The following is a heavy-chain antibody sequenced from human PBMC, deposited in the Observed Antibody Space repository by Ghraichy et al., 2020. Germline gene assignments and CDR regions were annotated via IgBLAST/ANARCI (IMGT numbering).Heavy chain of an antibody. CDR2: ISGSSDTT. CDR1: GFTFSSYA. Sequence: GGSLRLSCVASGFTFSSYAMSWVRQVPGKGLEWVSAISGSSDTTYYAASVKGRFTISRDKSKNTLFLQMNSLRGEDTAIYYCAKDPSQWGWSRAFDCWGQGTLVTVSS. CDR3: AKDPSQWGWSRAFDC. J-gene: IGHJ4*02. D-gene: IGHD6-19*01. V-gene: IGHV3-23*01.